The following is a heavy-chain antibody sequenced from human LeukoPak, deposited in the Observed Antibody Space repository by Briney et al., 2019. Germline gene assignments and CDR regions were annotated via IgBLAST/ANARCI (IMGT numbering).Heavy chain of an antibody. V-gene: IGHV4-4*02. D-gene: IGHD2-15*01. J-gene: IGHJ4*02. CDR2: IYHSGST. CDR3: ARSCSGGSCLYYFDY. CDR1: GGSISSSNW. Sequence: SGTLSLTCAVSGGSISSSNWWSWVRQPPGKGLEWIGEIYHSGSTNYNPSLKSRLTISVDKSKNQFSLKLSSVTAADTAVYYCARSCSGGSCLYYFDYWGQGTLVTVSS.